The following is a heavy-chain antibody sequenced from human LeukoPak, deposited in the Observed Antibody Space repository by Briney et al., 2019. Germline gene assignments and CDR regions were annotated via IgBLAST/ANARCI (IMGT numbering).Heavy chain of an antibody. Sequence: GGSLRLSCASSGFTFSSYVMTWVRQAPGKGLEWVSAIGSSDGGTYYADSVKGRFTISRDNSNNMLYLQMSSLRVEDTAVYFCAKDYRHGDYYHYMDVWGKGTTVTVSS. CDR3: AKDYRHGDYYHYMDV. J-gene: IGHJ6*03. CDR2: IGSSDGGT. D-gene: IGHD3-16*02. CDR1: GFTFSSYV. V-gene: IGHV3-23*01.